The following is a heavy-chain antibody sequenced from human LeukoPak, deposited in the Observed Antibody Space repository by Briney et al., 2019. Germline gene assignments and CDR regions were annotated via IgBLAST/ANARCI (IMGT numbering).Heavy chain of an antibody. V-gene: IGHV4-59*08. CDR3: ARLDLYSSGWLET. CDR1: GGSISSYY. Sequence: PSETLSLTRTVSGGSISSYYWSWIRQPPGKGLEWIGYIYYSGSTNYNPSLKSRVTISVDTSKNQFSLKLSSVTAADTAVYYCARLDLYSSGWLETWGQGTLVTVSS. J-gene: IGHJ5*02. D-gene: IGHD6-19*01. CDR2: IYYSGST.